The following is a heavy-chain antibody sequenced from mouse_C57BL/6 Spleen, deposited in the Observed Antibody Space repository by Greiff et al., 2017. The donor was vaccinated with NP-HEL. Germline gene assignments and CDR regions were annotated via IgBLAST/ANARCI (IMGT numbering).Heavy chain of an antibody. D-gene: IGHD2-3*01. CDR3: ARKRDDGNYWYFDV. V-gene: IGHV1-64*01. J-gene: IGHJ1*03. CDR2: IHPNSGST. Sequence: QVQLQQPGAELVKPGASVKLSCKASGYTFTSYWMHWVKQRPGQGLEWIGMIHPNSGSTNYNEKFKSKATLTVDKSSSTAYMQLSSLTSEDSAVYYCARKRDDGNYWYFDVWGTGTTVTVSS. CDR1: GYTFTSYW.